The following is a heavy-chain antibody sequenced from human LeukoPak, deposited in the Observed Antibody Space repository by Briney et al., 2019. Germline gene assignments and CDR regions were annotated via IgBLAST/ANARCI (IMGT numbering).Heavy chain of an antibody. V-gene: IGHV4-59*01. J-gene: IGHJ4*02. D-gene: IGHD1-1*01. CDR3: ARVSPTGGLAY. CDR1: GGSITNYY. CDR2: IYYNGST. Sequence: PSETLSLTCTVSGGSITNYYWIWIRQPPGEGLKWIGYIYYNGSTNYNPSLKSRVALSVDTSKNQFSLKVNSVTPTDAAVYFCARVSPTGGLAYWGQGALVTVSS.